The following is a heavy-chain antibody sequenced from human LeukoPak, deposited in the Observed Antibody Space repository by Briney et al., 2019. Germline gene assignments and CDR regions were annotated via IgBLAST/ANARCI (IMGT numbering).Heavy chain of an antibody. V-gene: IGHV4-59*01. D-gene: IGHD3-22*01. J-gene: IGHJ4*02. CDR1: GGSIGSYF. Sequence: SETLSLTCTLSGGSIGSYFWSWIRQPPGKGLEWIGYIYYSGSTNYNPSLKSRVTISVDTSKNQFSLKLSSVTAADTAVYYCARDSKDSSGYYSLFDYWGQGTLVTVSS. CDR3: ARDSKDSSGYYSLFDY. CDR2: IYYSGST.